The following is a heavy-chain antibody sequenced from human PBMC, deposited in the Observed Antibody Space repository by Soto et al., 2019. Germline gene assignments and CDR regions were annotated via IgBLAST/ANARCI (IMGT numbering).Heavy chain of an antibody. Sequence: EVQLLESGGGLVQPGGSLRLSCAASGFTFSSYAMSWVRQAPGKGLEWVSSISGYGGSTYYADSVKGRFAISRDNSKNTLFLQMNSLRAEDTAVYYCAKVHGSSAAGDYWGQGTLVTVSS. CDR3: AKVHGSSAAGDY. CDR2: ISGYGGST. CDR1: GFTFSSYA. D-gene: IGHD6-13*01. V-gene: IGHV3-23*01. J-gene: IGHJ4*02.